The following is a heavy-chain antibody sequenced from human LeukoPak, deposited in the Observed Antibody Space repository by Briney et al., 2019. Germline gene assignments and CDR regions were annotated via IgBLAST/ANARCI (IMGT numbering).Heavy chain of an antibody. J-gene: IGHJ6*02. Sequence: PGGSLRLSCAASGFTFNKAWMSWVRQAPGMGLEWVGRIKTKTDGGTADYAEPVKGRFTISGDDSENTLYLQMNNLKTEDTAVYYCTTYRDPRVGPTYFHFYAMDVWGQGTTVTVSS. D-gene: IGHD1-26*01. CDR2: IKTKTDGGTA. V-gene: IGHV3-15*01. CDR3: TTYRDPRVGPTYFHFYAMDV. CDR1: GFTFNKAW.